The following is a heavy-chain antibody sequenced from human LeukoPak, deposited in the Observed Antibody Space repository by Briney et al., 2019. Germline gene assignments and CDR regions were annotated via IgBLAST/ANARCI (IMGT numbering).Heavy chain of an antibody. D-gene: IGHD3-10*01. CDR1: GFTFSSYG. CDR2: IRYDGSNK. CDR3: AKDGTRGIRFGKIPHYFDY. J-gene: IGHJ4*02. V-gene: IGHV3-30*02. Sequence: EGSLRLSCAASGFTFSSYGMHWVRQAPGKGLEWVAFIRYDGSNKYFADSVKGRFTISRDSSKNTLYLQMNSLRVDDTAVYYCAKDGTRGIRFGKIPHYFDYWGQGTLVTVSS.